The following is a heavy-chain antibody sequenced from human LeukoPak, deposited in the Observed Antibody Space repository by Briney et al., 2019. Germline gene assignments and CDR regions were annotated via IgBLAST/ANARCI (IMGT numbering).Heavy chain of an antibody. V-gene: IGHV3-64*01. D-gene: IGHD6-19*01. CDR2: ISSNGGST. J-gene: IGHJ4*02. CDR3: ARDGASGWSDY. CDR1: GFTFSSYA. Sequence: GGSLRLSCAASGFTFSSYAMHWVRQAPGKGLEYVSAISSNGGSTYYANSVKGRLTIFRDNSKNTLYLQMGSLRAEDMAVYYCARDGASGWSDYWGQGTLVTVSS.